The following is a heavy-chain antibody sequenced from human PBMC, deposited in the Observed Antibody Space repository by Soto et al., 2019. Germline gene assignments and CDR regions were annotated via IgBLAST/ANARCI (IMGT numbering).Heavy chain of an antibody. D-gene: IGHD5-12*01. J-gene: IGHJ4*02. CDR3: ARGGYSGYDMDY. CDR1: GFTFSSYD. V-gene: IGHV3-13*05. Sequence: GESLKISCAASGFTFSSYDMHWVRQATGKGLEWVSAIGTAGDPYYPGSVKGRFTISRENAKNSLYLQMNSLRAGDTAVYYCARGGYSGYDMDYWGQGTLVTVSS. CDR2: IGTAGDP.